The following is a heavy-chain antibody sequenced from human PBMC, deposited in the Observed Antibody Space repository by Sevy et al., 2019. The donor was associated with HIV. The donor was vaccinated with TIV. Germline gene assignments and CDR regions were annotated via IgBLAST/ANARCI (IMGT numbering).Heavy chain of an antibody. J-gene: IGHJ4*02. Sequence: ASVKVSCKASGYTFTGYYMHWVRQAPGQGLEWMGRINPNSGGTNYAQKFQGRVTMTRDTSISTAYMGLSGLRSDDTAVDYGARMYSSSWFDYWGQGTLVTVSS. CDR1: GYTFTGYY. D-gene: IGHD6-13*01. CDR3: ARMYSSSWFDY. V-gene: IGHV1-2*06. CDR2: INPNSGGT.